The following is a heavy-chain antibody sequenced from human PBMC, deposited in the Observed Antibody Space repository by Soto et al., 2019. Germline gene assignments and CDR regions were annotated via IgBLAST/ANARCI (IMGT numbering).Heavy chain of an antibody. CDR1: GGCCGRDRFT. Sequence: PLQIGALGGAVWGGCCGRDRFTWGRVRQLPGEGVEWIGYINYSGTTYYNPSLRSRITMSVDTSKNQFPLKLSSVTAADTAVYYCAGDHKWDGMDDWGQGTTVTVS. CDR2: INYSGTT. V-gene: IGHV4-31*11. J-gene: IGHJ6*02. D-gene: IGHD1-26*01. CDR3: AGDHKWDGMDD.